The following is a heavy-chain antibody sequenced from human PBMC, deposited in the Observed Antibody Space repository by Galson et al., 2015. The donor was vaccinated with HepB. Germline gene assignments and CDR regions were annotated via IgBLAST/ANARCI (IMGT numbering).Heavy chain of an antibody. CDR2: VDPEDGET. CDR1: GYTFTDYY. V-gene: IGHV1-69-2*01. J-gene: IGHJ4*02. D-gene: IGHD1-26*01. CDR3: GREEVGATGY. Sequence: VKVSCKVSGYTFTDYYMHWVQQAPGKGLEWMGLVDPEDGETIYAKKFQGRVTMTRDTSISTVYTELSRLRSDCTAVYYCGREEVGATGYWGQGTLVTVSS.